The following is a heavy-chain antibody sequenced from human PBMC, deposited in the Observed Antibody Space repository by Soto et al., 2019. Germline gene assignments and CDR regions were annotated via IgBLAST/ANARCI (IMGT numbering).Heavy chain of an antibody. J-gene: IGHJ4*02. V-gene: IGHV3-9*01. CDR1: GFTFDDYA. CDR2: ISWNSGSI. Sequence: EVQLVESGGGLVQPGRSLRLSCAASGFTFDDYAMHWVRQAPGKGLEWVSGISWNSGSIGYAESVKGRFTISRDNAKNSMYLQMNSLRAEDTALYYCAKSIGYCSGGSCYIGYWGQGTLVTVSS. CDR3: AKSIGYCSGGSCYIGY. D-gene: IGHD2-15*01.